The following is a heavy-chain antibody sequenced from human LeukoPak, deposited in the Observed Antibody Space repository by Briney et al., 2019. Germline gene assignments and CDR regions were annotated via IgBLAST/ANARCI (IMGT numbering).Heavy chain of an antibody. V-gene: IGHV3-23*01. Sequence: GGSLRLSCAASGFTFSSYAMSWVRQAPGKGLEWVSASSGSGGSTYYADSVKGRFTISRDNSKNTLYLQMNSLRAEDTAVYYCAKFLRTTVARNRYDYWGQGTLVTVSS. D-gene: IGHD4-23*01. CDR3: AKFLRTTVARNRYDY. CDR2: SSGSGGST. CDR1: GFTFSSYA. J-gene: IGHJ4*02.